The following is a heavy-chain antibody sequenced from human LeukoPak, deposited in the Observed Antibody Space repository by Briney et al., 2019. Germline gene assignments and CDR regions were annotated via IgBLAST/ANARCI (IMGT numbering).Heavy chain of an antibody. Sequence: SETLSLTCAVSGYSISSGYYWGWIRQPPGKGLEWIGSIYHSGSTYYNPSLKSRVAISVDTSKNQFSLKLSSVTAADTAVYYCAREWTTVTSFDYWGQGTLVTVSS. CDR2: IYHSGST. CDR1: GYSISSGYY. CDR3: AREWTTVTSFDY. V-gene: IGHV4-38-2*02. D-gene: IGHD4-17*01. J-gene: IGHJ4*02.